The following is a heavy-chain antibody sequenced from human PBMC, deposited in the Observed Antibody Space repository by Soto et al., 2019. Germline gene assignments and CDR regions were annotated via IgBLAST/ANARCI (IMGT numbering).Heavy chain of an antibody. V-gene: IGHV4-34*01. CDR3: ARFPFDRSSWTNPRYFDY. D-gene: IGHD6-13*01. J-gene: IGHJ4*02. Sequence: QVQLQQWGAGRLKPAETLSLTCAVYGGSSSGYYWTWIRQPPGKGLEWIGEINQSGFTNYNPSLESRVTMSVDTSRNQFSLRLSSVTAADTAVYYCARFPFDRSSWTNPRYFDYWGQGTLVTVSS. CDR1: GGSSSGYY. CDR2: INQSGFT.